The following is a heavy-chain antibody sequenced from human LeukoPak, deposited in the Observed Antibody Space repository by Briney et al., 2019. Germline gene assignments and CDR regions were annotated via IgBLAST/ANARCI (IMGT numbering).Heavy chain of an antibody. J-gene: IGHJ4*02. V-gene: IGHV4-59*12. CDR2: IYYTGST. CDR3: SRDHDEWLVHFFDS. CDR1: GGSISTYY. Sequence: SETLSLTCTVSGGSISTYYWSWIRQPPGKGLEWIGYIYYTGSTNYNPSLKSRVTISVDTSKNQFSLKLTSVTAADAAVYYCSRDHDEWLVHFFDSWGQGTLVTVSS. D-gene: IGHD6-19*01.